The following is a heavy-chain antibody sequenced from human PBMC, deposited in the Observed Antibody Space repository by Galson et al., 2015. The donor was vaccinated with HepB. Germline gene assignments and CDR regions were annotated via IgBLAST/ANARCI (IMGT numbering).Heavy chain of an antibody. CDR2: FDPEDGET. Sequence: SVKVSCKVSGYTLTELSMHWVRQAPGKGLEWMGGFDPEDGETIYAQKFQGRVTMTEDTSTDTAYMELRSLRSEDTAVYYCATIDCRGINCYRGGYYYYGMDVWGQGTTVTVSS. CDR1: GYTLTELS. D-gene: IGHD2-15*01. J-gene: IGHJ6*02. CDR3: ATIDCRGINCYRGGYYYYGMDV. V-gene: IGHV1-24*01.